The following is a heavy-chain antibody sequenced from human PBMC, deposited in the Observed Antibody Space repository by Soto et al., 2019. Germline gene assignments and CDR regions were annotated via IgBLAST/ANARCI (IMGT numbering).Heavy chain of an antibody. CDR1: GYTFTNYY. CDR3: ARGGSYAINWFDS. Sequence: ASVKVSCKASGYTFTNYYMYWVRQAPGQGLEWMGLISPSSGGTIYAQNFQGRVTMTRDTATGTVYMELSSLRSEDTAVYYCARGGSYAINWFDSWGQGTLVTVSS. D-gene: IGHD1-26*01. V-gene: IGHV1-46*01. J-gene: IGHJ5*01. CDR2: ISPSSGGT.